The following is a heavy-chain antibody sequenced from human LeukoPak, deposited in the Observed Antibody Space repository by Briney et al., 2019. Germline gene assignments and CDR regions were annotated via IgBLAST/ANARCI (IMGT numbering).Heavy chain of an antibody. D-gene: IGHD3-9*01. CDR1: GYSLSSGYY. CDR3: ARASQWAWNYDILTGYRGDWFDP. Sequence: WGTLSLTCAVSGYSLSSGYYWGWIRQPPGKGLEWIGSNYNSESTYYNPPLKSRVTISVDTSKNQFSLKLSSVTAADTAVYYCARASQWAWNYDILTGYRGDWFDPWGQGTPVTVSS. CDR2: NYNSEST. J-gene: IGHJ5*02. V-gene: IGHV4-38-2*01.